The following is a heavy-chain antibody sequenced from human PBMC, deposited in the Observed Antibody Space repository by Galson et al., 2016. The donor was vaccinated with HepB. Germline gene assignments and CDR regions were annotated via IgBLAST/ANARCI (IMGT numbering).Heavy chain of an antibody. Sequence: SLRLSCAASGFTFGRFAMSWVRQAPGKGLEWVASLSGSGDSTYYADSVKGRFTISRDNSKNTQYLQMNSVRAEDTAVYYCAKQALIVSGRHMDVWGQGTAVTVSS. J-gene: IGHJ6*02. D-gene: IGHD3-16*02. CDR3: AKQALIVSGRHMDV. CDR1: GFTFGRFA. CDR2: LSGSGDST. V-gene: IGHV3-23*01.